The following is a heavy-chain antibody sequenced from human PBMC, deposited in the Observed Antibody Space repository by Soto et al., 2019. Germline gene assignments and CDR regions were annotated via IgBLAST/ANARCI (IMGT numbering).Heavy chain of an antibody. Sequence: EVEVLESGGGLVQPGGSLRLSCAASGFTFSAYVMSWVRQAPAKGLEWVSSITSSGGGTYYADSVKGRFTVSRDNSKNTVYLQMNSLRDEDTAVYYCAKLTAAWGQGTLVTVSS. J-gene: IGHJ4*02. D-gene: IGHD6-13*01. V-gene: IGHV3-23*01. CDR1: GFTFSAYV. CDR2: ITSSGGGT. CDR3: AKLTAA.